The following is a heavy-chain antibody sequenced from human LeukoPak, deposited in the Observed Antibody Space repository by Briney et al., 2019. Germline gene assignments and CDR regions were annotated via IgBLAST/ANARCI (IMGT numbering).Heavy chain of an antibody. CDR1: GFTFSSYA. D-gene: IGHD2-15*01. Sequence: GGSLRLSCAASGFTFSSYAMHWVRQAPGKGLEWVAVISYDGSNKYYADSVKGRFTISRDNSKNTLYLQMNSLRAEDTAVYYCAKDIGCSGGSCYSHYYYYYYGMDVWGQGTTVTVSS. CDR2: ISYDGSNK. J-gene: IGHJ6*02. CDR3: AKDIGCSGGSCYSHYYYYYYGMDV. V-gene: IGHV3-30*04.